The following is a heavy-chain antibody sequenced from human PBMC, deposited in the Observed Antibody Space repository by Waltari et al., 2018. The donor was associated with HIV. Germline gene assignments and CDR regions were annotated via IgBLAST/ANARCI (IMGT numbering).Heavy chain of an antibody. CDR3: ARDLVGAPSRYYGMDV. D-gene: IGHD1-26*01. Sequence: QVQLVQSGAEVKKPGSSVKVSCKASGGTFSSYAISWVRQAPGQGSEWMGGSIPIFATANYAQKCQSRVTITADESTSTAYMELSSLRSEDTAVYYCARDLVGAPSRYYGMDVWGQGTTVTVSS. V-gene: IGHV1-69*01. CDR2: SIPIFATA. CDR1: GGTFSSYA. J-gene: IGHJ6*02.